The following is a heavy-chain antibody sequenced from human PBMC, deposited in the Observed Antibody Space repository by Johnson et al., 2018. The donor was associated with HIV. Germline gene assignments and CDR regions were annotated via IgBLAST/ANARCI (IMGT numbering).Heavy chain of an antibody. Sequence: QVQLVESGGGVVQPGRSLRLSCAASGFTFSSYAMHWVRQAPGKGLEWVAVISYDGSNKYYADSVKGRFTISRDNAKNSLYLQMNSLRAEDTAVSYCARERLRAGAFDIWGQGTMVTVSS. CDR1: GFTFSSYA. D-gene: IGHD6-13*01. V-gene: IGHV3-30*04. J-gene: IGHJ3*02. CDR3: ARERLRAGAFDI. CDR2: ISYDGSNK.